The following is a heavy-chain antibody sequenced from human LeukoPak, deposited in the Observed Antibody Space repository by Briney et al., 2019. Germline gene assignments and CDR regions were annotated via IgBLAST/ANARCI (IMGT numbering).Heavy chain of an antibody. CDR2: ISSSGSST. CDR3: ARSRPLRGVTVDY. J-gene: IGHJ4*02. V-gene: IGHV3-48*03. CDR1: GFTFSSYE. D-gene: IGHD3-10*01. Sequence: GGSLRLSCAASGFTFSSYEMNWVRQAPGKGLEWVSYISSSGSSTYYGDSVKGRFTISRDNAKNSLYLQMNSLRDEDTAVYYCARSRPLRGVTVDYWGQGTLVTVSS.